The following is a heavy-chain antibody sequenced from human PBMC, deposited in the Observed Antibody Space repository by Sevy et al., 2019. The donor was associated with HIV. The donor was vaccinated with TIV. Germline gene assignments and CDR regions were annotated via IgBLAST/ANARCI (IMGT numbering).Heavy chain of an antibody. CDR2: MSPNSGAT. Sequence: ASVKVSCEASGYTFTSYDINWVRQATGQGLEWMGWMSPNSGATGFAQKFQRRVTLTRNTSISTAYMEVSSLRSEDTAVYYCASGGNGDFWSYEYYYYGMDVWGQGTTVTVSS. CDR3: ASGGNGDFWSYEYYYYGMDV. J-gene: IGHJ6*02. D-gene: IGHD3-3*01. CDR1: GYTFTSYD. V-gene: IGHV1-8*01.